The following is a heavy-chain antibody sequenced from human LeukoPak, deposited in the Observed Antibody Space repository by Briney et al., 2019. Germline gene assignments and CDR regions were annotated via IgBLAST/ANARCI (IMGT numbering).Heavy chain of an antibody. CDR1: GGSISSYY. CDR3: ARVRPRDYYFDY. V-gene: IGHV4-59*01. D-gene: IGHD2-21*02. Sequence: SETLSLTCTVSGGSISSYYWSWIRQPPGKGLEWIGYIYYSGSTNYNPSLKSRVTVSVDTSKNQFSLKLSSVTAADTAVYYCARVRPRDYYFDYWGQGTLVTVSS. CDR2: IYYSGST. J-gene: IGHJ4*02.